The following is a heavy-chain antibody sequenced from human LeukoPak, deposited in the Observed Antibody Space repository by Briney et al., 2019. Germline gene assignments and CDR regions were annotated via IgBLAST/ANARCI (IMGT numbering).Heavy chain of an antibody. V-gene: IGHV3-48*03. Sequence: PGGSLRLSCAASGFTFSSYEMNWVRQAPGKGLEWVSYINSSGSTIYYADSVEGRFTISRDNAKNSLYLQMNSLRAGDTAVYYCARGRSGYQNYWGQGTLVTVSS. CDR3: ARGRSGYQNY. D-gene: IGHD3-22*01. J-gene: IGHJ4*02. CDR1: GFTFSSYE. CDR2: INSSGSTI.